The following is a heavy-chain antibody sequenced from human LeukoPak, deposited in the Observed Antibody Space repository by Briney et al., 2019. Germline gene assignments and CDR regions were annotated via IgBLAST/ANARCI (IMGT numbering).Heavy chain of an antibody. Sequence: NPSETLSLTCTVSGGSISSYYWSWIRQPPGKGLEWIGYIYYSGSTNYNPSLKSRVTISVDTSKNQFSLKLSSVTAADTAVYYCARAPGVRYYYYMYVWGKETTVTVSS. V-gene: IGHV4-59*01. J-gene: IGHJ6*03. CDR3: ARAPGVRYYYYMYV. D-gene: IGHD2-8*01. CDR1: GGSISSYY. CDR2: IYYSGST.